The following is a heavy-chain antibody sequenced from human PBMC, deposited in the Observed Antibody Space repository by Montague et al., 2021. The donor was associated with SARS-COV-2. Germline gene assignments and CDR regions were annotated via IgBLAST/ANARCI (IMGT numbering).Heavy chain of an antibody. J-gene: IGHJ6*02. CDR1: GFTFSRYW. CDR3: TRSGDGVYYGMDV. Sequence: SLRLSCAASGFTFSRYWMHWVRQVPGKGLLWVSRINIDRSRTTYADSVKGRFTISRDNAKNTLFLQMNGLRADDTAVYYCTRSGDGVYYGMDVWGQGTTVTVSS. V-gene: IGHV3-74*03. CDR2: INIDRSRT. D-gene: IGHD2-21*02.